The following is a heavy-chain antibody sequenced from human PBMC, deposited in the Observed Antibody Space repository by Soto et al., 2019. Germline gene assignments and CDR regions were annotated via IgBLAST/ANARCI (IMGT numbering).Heavy chain of an antibody. CDR2: ISSSSSTI. CDR1: GFTFSSYS. CDR3: ARDDKYALDY. J-gene: IGHJ4*02. V-gene: IGHV3-48*02. Sequence: GGSLRLSCAASGFTFSSYSMNWVRQAPGTGLEWVSYISSSSSTIYYADSVKGRFTNSRDNAKNSLYLQMNGLRDEDTAGYYCARDDKYALDYWGQGTLVTVSS. D-gene: IGHD2-2*01.